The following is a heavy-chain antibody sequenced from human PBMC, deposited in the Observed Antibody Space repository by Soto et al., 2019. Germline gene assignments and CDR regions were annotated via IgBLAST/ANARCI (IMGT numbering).Heavy chain of an antibody. V-gene: IGHV3-7*03. J-gene: IGHJ5*02. Sequence: GGSLRLCCAASGFPFSSYWMSWVRQAPGKGLEWVANIKQDGSEKYYVDSVKGRFTTSRDNSKNTLYLEMNSLRAEDTAVYYCAKDEIVQDIVVLPSTQEMAWFDPWGQGTLVTVSS. CDR2: IKQDGSEK. CDR1: GFPFSSYW. CDR3: AKDEIVQDIVVLPSTQEMAWFDP. D-gene: IGHD2-2*01.